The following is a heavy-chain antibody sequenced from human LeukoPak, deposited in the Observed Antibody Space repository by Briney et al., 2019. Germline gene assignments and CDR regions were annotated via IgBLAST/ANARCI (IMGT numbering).Heavy chain of an antibody. CDR1: GFTFSSYG. J-gene: IGHJ3*02. D-gene: IGHD6-6*01. Sequence: GGSLRLSCAASGFTFSSYGMNWVRQAPGKGLEWVSSISTSSSYMYYADSLQGRFTIFRDNAKNSLFLQMDGLRAEDTAVYYCARGRGYSISSDAFDIWGQGTMVTVSS. CDR2: ISTSSSYM. V-gene: IGHV3-21*01. CDR3: ARGRGYSISSDAFDI.